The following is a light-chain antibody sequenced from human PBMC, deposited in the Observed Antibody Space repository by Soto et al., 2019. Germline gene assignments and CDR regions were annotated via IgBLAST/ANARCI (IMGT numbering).Light chain of an antibody. Sequence: IEMTQSPSALSASAGDRVTITCQASQDIKNYVIWYQQKPGRAPKLLIYDAASLGTGVSSRFSGRCSGTYFILTISSLQAEDVATYYCQQCDSVPCTFGQGTKLEIK. CDR2: DAA. CDR1: QDIKNY. CDR3: QQCDSVPCT. V-gene: IGKV1-33*01. J-gene: IGKJ2*02.